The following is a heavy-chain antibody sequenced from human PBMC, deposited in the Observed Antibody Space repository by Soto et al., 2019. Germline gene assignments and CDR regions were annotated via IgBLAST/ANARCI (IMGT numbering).Heavy chain of an antibody. V-gene: IGHV3-21*02. J-gene: IGHJ4*02. D-gene: IGHD5-18*01. CDR2: ITTSSESK. Sequence: EVQLVESGGGLVKPGGSLRLSCAVSGFTFSSHSMNWVRQAPGKGLEWVSSITTSSESKYYTDSVKGRFTLSRDNAKNSLYLQMNSLRAEDTAVYYCARSTRGFSYGKIYYWGRGTLVTVSS. CDR3: ARSTRGFSYGKIYY. CDR1: GFTFSSHS.